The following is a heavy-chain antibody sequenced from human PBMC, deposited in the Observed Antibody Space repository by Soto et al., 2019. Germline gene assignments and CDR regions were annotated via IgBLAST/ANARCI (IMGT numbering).Heavy chain of an antibody. CDR3: AREGDDGDYGGIDY. D-gene: IGHD4-17*01. Sequence: GGSLRLSCAASGFTVSSNYMSWVRQAPGKGLEWVSVIYSGGSTYYADSVKGRFTISRDNSKNTLYLQMNSLRAEDTAVYYCAREGDDGDYGGIDYWGQGTLVTVSS. J-gene: IGHJ4*02. CDR2: IYSGGST. CDR1: GFTVSSNY. V-gene: IGHV3-66*01.